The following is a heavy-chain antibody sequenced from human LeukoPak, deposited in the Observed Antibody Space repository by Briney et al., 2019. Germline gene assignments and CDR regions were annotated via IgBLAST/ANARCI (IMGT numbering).Heavy chain of an antibody. CDR3: ARFYDFWSGLDY. V-gene: IGHV4-30-4*08. CDR2: IYYSGST. CDR1: GGSISSGAYY. D-gene: IGHD3-3*01. Sequence: SQTLSLTCTVSGGSISSGAYYWNWIRQPPGKGLEWIGYIYYSGSTYYNPSLKSRVTISVDTSKNQFSLKLSSVTAADTAVYYCARFYDFWSGLDYWGQGTLVTVSS. J-gene: IGHJ4*02.